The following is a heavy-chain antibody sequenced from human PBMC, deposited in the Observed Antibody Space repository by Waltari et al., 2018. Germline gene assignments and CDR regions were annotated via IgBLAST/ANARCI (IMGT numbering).Heavy chain of an antibody. V-gene: IGHV4-38-2*02. D-gene: IGHD5-12*01. CDR1: GYSISSGYY. J-gene: IGHJ5*02. Sequence: QVQLQESCPGLVKPSETLSLTCNVSGYSISSGYYWGWIRQPPGKGLEWMGSIYHSGSSFYTPSLKSRFTISVYTSTNQFSLKLSSVTAAETAVYYCARAPGGYLTPWGQGILVTVSA. CDR3: ARAPGGYLTP. CDR2: IYHSGSS.